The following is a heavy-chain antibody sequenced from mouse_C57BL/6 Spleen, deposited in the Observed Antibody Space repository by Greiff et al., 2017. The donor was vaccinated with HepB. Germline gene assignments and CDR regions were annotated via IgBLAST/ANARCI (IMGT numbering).Heavy chain of an antibody. CDR2: INPNYGTT. CDR1: GYSFTDYN. CDR3: AREGEGTAQDTFDY. Sequence: VQLQQSGPELVKPGASVKISCKASGYSFTDYNMNWVKQSNGKSLEWIGVINPNYGTTSYNQKFKGKATLTVDQSSSTAYMQLNSLTSEDSAVYSCAREGEGTAQDTFDYWGQGTTLTVSS. J-gene: IGHJ2*01. V-gene: IGHV1-39*01. D-gene: IGHD3-2*02.